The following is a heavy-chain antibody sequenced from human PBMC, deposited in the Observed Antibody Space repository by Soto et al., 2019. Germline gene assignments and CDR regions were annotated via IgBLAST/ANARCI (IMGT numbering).Heavy chain of an antibody. CDR3: ARVRGNSSSWYSRNGWFDP. Sequence: SETLALACTVSGGSISSYYGSWIRQPPGKGLEWIGYIYYSGSTNYNPSLKSRVTISVDTSKNQFSLKLSSVTAADTAVYYCARVRGNSSSWYSRNGWFDPWGQGTLVTVSS. J-gene: IGHJ5*02. D-gene: IGHD6-13*01. V-gene: IGHV4-59*01. CDR2: IYYSGST. CDR1: GGSISSYY.